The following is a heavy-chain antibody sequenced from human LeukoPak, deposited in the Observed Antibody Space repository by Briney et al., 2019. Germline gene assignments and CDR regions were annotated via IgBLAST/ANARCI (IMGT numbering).Heavy chain of an antibody. CDR3: ARDSSGYGYLDY. D-gene: IGHD6-25*01. J-gene: IGHJ4*02. Sequence: GSLRLSCVASGFTFTTYSMNWVRQAPGKGLEWIGYIYYSGSTNYNPSLKSRVTMSVDTSKNQFSLRLSSVTAADTAVYYCARDSSGYGYLDYWGQGTLVTVSS. CDR1: GFTFTTYS. CDR2: IYYSGST. V-gene: IGHV4-59*12.